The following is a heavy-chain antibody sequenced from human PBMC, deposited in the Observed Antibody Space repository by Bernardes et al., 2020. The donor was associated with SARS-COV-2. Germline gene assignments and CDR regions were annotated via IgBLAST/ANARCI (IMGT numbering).Heavy chain of an antibody. CDR3: ARRAGIAAAGYYFDY. CDR1: GGSISSYY. Sequence: SETLSLTCTVSGGSISSYYWSWIRQPPGKGLEWIGYIYYSGSTNYNPSLKSRVTISVDTSKNQFSLKLSSVTAADTAVYYCARRAGIAAAGYYFDYWGQGTLVTVSS. J-gene: IGHJ4*02. V-gene: IGHV4-59*08. D-gene: IGHD6-13*01. CDR2: IYYSGST.